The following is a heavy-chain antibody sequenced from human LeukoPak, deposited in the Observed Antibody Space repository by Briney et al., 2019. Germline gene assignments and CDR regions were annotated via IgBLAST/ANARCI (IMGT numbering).Heavy chain of an antibody. CDR2: IYTSGST. D-gene: IGHD6-19*01. V-gene: IGHV4-4*07. CDR3: ARDGAVAGTVNY. CDR1: GGSISSYY. J-gene: IGHJ4*02. Sequence: PSETLSLTCTVSGGSISSYYWSWIRQPAGKGLEWIGRIYTSGSTNYNPSLKSRVTISVDKSKNQFSLKLSSVTAADTAVYYCARDGAVAGTVNYWGKGTLVTVSS.